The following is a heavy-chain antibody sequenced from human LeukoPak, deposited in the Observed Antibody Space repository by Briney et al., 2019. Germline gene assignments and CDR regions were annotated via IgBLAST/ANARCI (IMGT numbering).Heavy chain of an antibody. V-gene: IGHV4-59*08. CDR2: IYYSGST. J-gene: IGHJ5*02. CDR1: GGSISSYY. CDR3: ARQVAADYGDYVWFDP. Sequence: PSETLSLTCTVSGGSISSYYWSWIRQPPGKGLEWIGYIYYSGSTNYNPSLKSRVTISVDTSKNQFSLKLSSVTAADTALYYCARQVAADYGDYVWFDPWGQGTLVTVSS. D-gene: IGHD4-17*01.